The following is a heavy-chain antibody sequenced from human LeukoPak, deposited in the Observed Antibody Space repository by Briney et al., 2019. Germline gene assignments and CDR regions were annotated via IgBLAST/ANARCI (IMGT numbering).Heavy chain of an antibody. Sequence: PSETLSLTCTVSSFSISSHYYWGWIRQPPGKGLEWIGNIFHGGSTSYNPSLKSRVTISLDTSKNRFSLKLSSVTAADTAVYYCARVGGSGSVGWWFDPWGQGTLVTVSS. CDR2: IFHGGST. V-gene: IGHV4-38-2*02. J-gene: IGHJ5*02. CDR3: ARVGGSGSVGWWFDP. D-gene: IGHD3-10*01. CDR1: SFSISSHYY.